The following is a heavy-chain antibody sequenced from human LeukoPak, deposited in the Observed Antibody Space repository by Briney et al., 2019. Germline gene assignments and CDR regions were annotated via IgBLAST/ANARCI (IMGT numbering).Heavy chain of an antibody. Sequence: GASLRLSCAASGFSFNSYWMSWVRQAPGQGLEWVANIKHDGGEKYYVDSVQGRFTISRDNAKNSLYLQMNSLRSEDTAVYYCAREGGSGWYGGNYFDYWGQGSLVTVSS. V-gene: IGHV3-7*01. CDR1: GFSFNSYW. D-gene: IGHD6-19*01. CDR2: IKHDGGEK. J-gene: IGHJ4*02. CDR3: AREGGSGWYGGNYFDY.